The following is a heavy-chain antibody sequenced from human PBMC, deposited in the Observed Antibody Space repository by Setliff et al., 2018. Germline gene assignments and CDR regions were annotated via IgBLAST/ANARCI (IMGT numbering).Heavy chain of an antibody. V-gene: IGHV1-8*01. CDR2: MNPNSGNT. J-gene: IGHJ1*01. D-gene: IGHD3-22*01. Sequence: ASVKVSCKASGYTFTSYDINWVRQATGQGLEWMGWMNPNSGNTGYAQKFQGRVTMTRNTSISTAYMELSSLRSEDTAVYYCARGRAFYYDSSGYIGHAEYFQHWGQGTLVTVSS. CDR1: GYTFTSYD. CDR3: ARGRAFYYDSSGYIGHAEYFQH.